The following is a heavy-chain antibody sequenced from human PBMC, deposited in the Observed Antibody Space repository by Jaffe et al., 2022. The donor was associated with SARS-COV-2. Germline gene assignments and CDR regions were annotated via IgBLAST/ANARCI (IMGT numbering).Heavy chain of an antibody. Sequence: QEQLVESGGGVVQPGRSLRLSCVASGFTLSTYAMHWVRQAPGKGLEWVAVISYDGTNKYYVDSVKGRFTISRDNSKNTLYLQMNSLREEDTAVYYCASALVVAAAFDYWGQGTLVTVSS. CDR2: ISYDGTNK. V-gene: IGHV3-30*04. CDR1: GFTLSTYA. J-gene: IGHJ4*02. D-gene: IGHD2-15*01. CDR3: ASALVVAAAFDY.